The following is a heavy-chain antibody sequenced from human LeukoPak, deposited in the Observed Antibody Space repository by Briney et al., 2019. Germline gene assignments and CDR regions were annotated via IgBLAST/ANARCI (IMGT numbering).Heavy chain of an antibody. D-gene: IGHD3-10*01. CDR2: ISYDGSNK. Sequence: GGSLRLSCAASGFTFSSYGMHWVRQAPGKGLEWVAVISYDGSNKYYADSVKGRFTISRDNSKNTLYLQMNSLRDEDTAVYYCVLGSPFDYWGQGTLVTVSS. J-gene: IGHJ4*02. CDR1: GFTFSSYG. CDR3: VLGSPFDY. V-gene: IGHV3-30*03.